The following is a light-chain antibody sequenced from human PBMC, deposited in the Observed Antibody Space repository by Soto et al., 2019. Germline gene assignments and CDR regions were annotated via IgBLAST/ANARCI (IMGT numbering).Light chain of an antibody. J-gene: IGKJ3*01. CDR1: QSISGW. Sequence: DIQMTQSPSTLSASVGDRVTITCRASQSISGWLAWYQQRPGKAPKLLIYDDSSLESGVPSGFSGSGSGTEFTLTIDGLQPDDFATYYCQQYSGYSLFTFGPGTIVDIK. V-gene: IGKV1-5*01. CDR2: DDS. CDR3: QQYSGYSLFT.